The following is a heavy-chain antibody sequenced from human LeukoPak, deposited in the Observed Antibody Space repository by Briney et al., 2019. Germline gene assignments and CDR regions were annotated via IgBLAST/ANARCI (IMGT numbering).Heavy chain of an antibody. D-gene: IGHD3-3*01. CDR2: ISGSGGST. J-gene: IGHJ6*03. Sequence: PGGSLRLSCAASGVTFSSYAMSWVRQAPGKGLEWVSAISGSGGSTYYADSVKGRFTISRDNSKNTLYLQMNSLRAEDTAVYYCAKHAPAIFGAHYYYMDVWGKGTTVTVSS. CDR3: AKHAPAIFGAHYYYMDV. V-gene: IGHV3-23*01. CDR1: GVTFSSYA.